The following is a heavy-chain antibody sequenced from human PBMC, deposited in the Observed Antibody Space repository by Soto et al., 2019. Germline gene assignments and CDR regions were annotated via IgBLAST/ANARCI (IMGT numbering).Heavy chain of an antibody. CDR3: ARQRIITMVRGVTLYYYYYGMDV. J-gene: IGHJ6*02. CDR2: INHSGST. D-gene: IGHD3-10*01. V-gene: IGHV4-34*01. Sequence: PSETLSLTCAFYGGSFSGYYWSWIRQPPGKGLEWIGEINHSGSTNYNPSLKSRVTISVDTSKNQFSLKLSSVTAADTAVYYCARQRIITMVRGVTLYYYYYGMDVWGQGTTVTVSS. CDR1: GGSFSGYY.